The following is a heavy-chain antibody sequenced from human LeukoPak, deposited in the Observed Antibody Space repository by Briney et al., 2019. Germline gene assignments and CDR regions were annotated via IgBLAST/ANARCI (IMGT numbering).Heavy chain of an antibody. CDR2: INPNSGGT. D-gene: IGHD3-10*01. J-gene: IGHJ4*02. CDR3: ARAGGSGSHYYFDY. V-gene: IGHV1-2*02. Sequence: ASVKVSCKASGYTFTSYAMNWVRQAPGQGLEWMGWINPNSGGTNYAQKFQGRVTMTRDTTISTAYMELRSLRSDDTAVYYCARAGGSGSHYYFDYWGQGTLVTVSS. CDR1: GYTFTSYA.